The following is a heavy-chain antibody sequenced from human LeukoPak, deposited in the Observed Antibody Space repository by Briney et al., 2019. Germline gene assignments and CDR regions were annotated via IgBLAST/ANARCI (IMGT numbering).Heavy chain of an antibody. CDR3: ARDLESFYGSGIYDSHPFDH. Sequence: GGSLRLSCAASGFTFSSYSMNWVRQAPAKGLEWVSSISSSSSYIYYADSVKGRFTISRDNAKNSLYLQMNSLRAEDKAVYDCARDLESFYGSGIYDSHPFDHGGERTLVTVSS. V-gene: IGHV3-21*01. CDR2: ISSSSSYI. CDR1: GFTFSSYS. D-gene: IGHD3-10*01. J-gene: IGHJ4*02.